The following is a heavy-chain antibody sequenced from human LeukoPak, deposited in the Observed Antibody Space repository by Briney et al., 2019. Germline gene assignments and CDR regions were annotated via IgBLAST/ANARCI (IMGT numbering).Heavy chain of an antibody. D-gene: IGHD4-17*01. CDR2: IYPGDSDT. Sequence: ETLSLACTVSGGSISSYYWNWIRQPPGKGLEWMGIIYPGDSDTRYSPSFQGQVTISADKSISTAYLQWSSLKASDTAMYYCARLVTTVTYFSYNWFDPWGQGTLVTVSS. CDR3: ARLVTTVTYFSYNWFDP. J-gene: IGHJ5*02. V-gene: IGHV5-51*01. CDR1: GGSISSYY.